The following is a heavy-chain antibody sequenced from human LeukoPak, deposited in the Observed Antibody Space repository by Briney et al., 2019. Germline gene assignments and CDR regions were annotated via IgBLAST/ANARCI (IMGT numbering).Heavy chain of an antibody. CDR2: ITATGDTA. Sequence: GGSLRLSCAASGFTFSSYAMSWIRQAPGKGLVWVAIITATGDTAYYADSVKGRFTTSRDNSRNTVYMQMDGLRAEDTAIYYCAGDRNSDWYSPLDYWGQGSQVTVS. CDR3: AGDRNSDWYSPLDY. V-gene: IGHV3-23*01. CDR1: GFTFSSYA. J-gene: IGHJ4*02. D-gene: IGHD6-19*01.